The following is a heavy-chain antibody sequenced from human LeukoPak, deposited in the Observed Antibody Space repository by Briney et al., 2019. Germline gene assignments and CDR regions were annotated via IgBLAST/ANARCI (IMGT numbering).Heavy chain of an antibody. D-gene: IGHD6-13*01. CDR1: GFTFDDYA. Sequence: GGSLRLSCAASGFTFDDYAMHWVRQAPGKGLEWVSGISWNSGSIGYADSVKGRFTISRDNAKNSLYLEMNSLRAEDTALYYCAKDIGSSSWYLGNWGQGTLVTASS. CDR2: ISWNSGSI. J-gene: IGHJ4*02. CDR3: AKDIGSSSWYLGN. V-gene: IGHV3-9*01.